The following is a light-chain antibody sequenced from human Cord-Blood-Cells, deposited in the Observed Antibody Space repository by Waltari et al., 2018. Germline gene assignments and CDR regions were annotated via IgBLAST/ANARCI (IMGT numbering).Light chain of an antibody. CDR3: QQRSNWPTWT. J-gene: IGKJ1*01. CDR1: QSVSSY. Sequence: IVLTQSPATLSLSPGERATLSCRASQSVSSYLAWYQQKPGQAPRLLIYDASNRATGIPARFSGRGSGTDFTLTISSLEPEDFAVYYCQQRSNWPTWTFGQGTKVEIK. V-gene: IGKV3-11*01. CDR2: DAS.